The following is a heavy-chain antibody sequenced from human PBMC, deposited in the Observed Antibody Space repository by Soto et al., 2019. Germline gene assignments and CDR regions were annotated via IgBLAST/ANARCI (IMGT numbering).Heavy chain of an antibody. Sequence: SETLSLTCTVSGGSISSGDYYWSWIRQPPGKGLEWIGYIYYSGSTYYNPSLKSRVTISVDTSKNQFSLKLSSVTAADTAVYYCARDRLSNPFYYYYYGMDVWGQGTTVTVSS. J-gene: IGHJ6*02. D-gene: IGHD4-4*01. CDR1: GGSISSGDYY. CDR3: ARDRLSNPFYYYYYGMDV. CDR2: IYYSGST. V-gene: IGHV4-30-4*01.